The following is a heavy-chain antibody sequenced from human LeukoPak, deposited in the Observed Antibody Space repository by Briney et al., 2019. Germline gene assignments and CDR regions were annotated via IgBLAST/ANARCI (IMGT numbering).Heavy chain of an antibody. J-gene: IGHJ4*02. CDR1: GYTFTSYY. D-gene: IGHD3-22*01. CDR3: ARGFSEYHDSTGYYGNFDY. CDR2: INPSSGST. V-gene: IGHV1-46*03. Sequence: ASVKVSCKASGYTFTSYYMHWLRQAPGQGPEWKGIINPSSGSTRYAQKFQGRVTVTRDTSTSTVYMELSSLRSEDTAVYYCARGFSEYHDSTGYYGNFDYWGQGTLVTVSS.